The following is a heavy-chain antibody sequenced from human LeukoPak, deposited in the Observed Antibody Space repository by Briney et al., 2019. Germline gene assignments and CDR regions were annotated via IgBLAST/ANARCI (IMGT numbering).Heavy chain of an antibody. CDR2: TYYRSKWSN. CDR1: GDTVSSNTAA. Sequence: SQTLSLTCAISGDTVSSNTAAWNWIRPSPSRGLEWLGRTYYRSKWSNDYAVSVKSRITINPDTSKNQFALQLNSVTAEDAAVYYCARGGGSFDYWGQGTLVTVSS. J-gene: IGHJ4*02. V-gene: IGHV6-1*01. CDR3: ARGGGSFDY.